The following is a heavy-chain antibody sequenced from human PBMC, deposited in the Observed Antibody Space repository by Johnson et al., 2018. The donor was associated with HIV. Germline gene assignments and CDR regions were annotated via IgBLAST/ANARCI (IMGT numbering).Heavy chain of an antibody. D-gene: IGHD3-22*01. Sequence: VQLVESGGGLVKPGGSLRLSCAASGFTFSHAWMSWVRRAPGKGLQWVGRIKSKTDGGTRDYAAPVKGRFTSSRDDSNNTLNLQMNSLKTEDTAVYYCTTDRGYYDRSGYSRPFDIWGQGTMVIVSS. V-gene: IGHV3-15*05. J-gene: IGHJ3*02. CDR3: TTDRGYYDRSGYSRPFDI. CDR2: IKSKTDGGTR. CDR1: GFTFSHAW.